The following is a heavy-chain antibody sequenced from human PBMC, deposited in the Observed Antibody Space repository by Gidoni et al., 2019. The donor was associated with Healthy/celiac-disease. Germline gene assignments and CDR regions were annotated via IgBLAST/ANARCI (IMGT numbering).Heavy chain of an antibody. J-gene: IGHJ3*02. CDR1: GFTFSDYY. CDR3: ARDSSFLNYYDSSSDAFDI. V-gene: IGHV3-11*06. D-gene: IGHD3-22*01. CDR2: ISSSSSYT. Sequence: QVQLVESGGGLVKPGGSLRLSCAASGFTFSDYYMNWIRQAPGKGLEWVSYISSSSSYTNYADSVKGRFTISRDNAKNSLYLQMNSLRAEDTAVYYCARDSSFLNYYDSSSDAFDIWGQGTMVTVSS.